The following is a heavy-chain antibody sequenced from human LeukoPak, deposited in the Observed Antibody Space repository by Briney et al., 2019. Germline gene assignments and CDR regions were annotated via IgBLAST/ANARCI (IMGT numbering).Heavy chain of an antibody. CDR3: ASAYIVGANGLGMDV. J-gene: IGHJ6*02. V-gene: IGHV3-53*01. CDR2: IYSGGST. D-gene: IGHD1-26*01. Sequence: PGGSLRLSCAASGFTVSSNYMSWVRQAPGKGLEWVSVIYSGGSTYYADSVKGRFTISRDNSKNTLYLQMNSLRAEDTAVYYCASAYIVGANGLGMDVWGQGTTVTVSS. CDR1: GFTVSSNY.